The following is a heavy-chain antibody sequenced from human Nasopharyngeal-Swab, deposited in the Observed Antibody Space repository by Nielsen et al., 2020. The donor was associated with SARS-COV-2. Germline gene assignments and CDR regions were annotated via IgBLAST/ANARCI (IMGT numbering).Heavy chain of an antibody. CDR1: GFTFSSYG. Sequence: GESLKTPCAASGFTFSSYGMHWVRQAPGEGLGWVAFIRYDGFNQHYVDSVKGRFTISRDSFKNTLYLQLNSLRAEDTAVYYCAKDHKMDSGGGVGYMDVWGKGTTVTVSS. V-gene: IGHV3-30*02. D-gene: IGHD3-16*01. CDR3: AKDHKMDSGGGVGYMDV. J-gene: IGHJ6*03. CDR2: IRYDGFNQ.